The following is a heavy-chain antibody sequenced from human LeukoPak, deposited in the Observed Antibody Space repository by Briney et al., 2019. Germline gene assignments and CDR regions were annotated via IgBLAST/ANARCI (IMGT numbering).Heavy chain of an antibody. Sequence: SETLSLTCAVYGGSFSGYYWSWIRQPPGKGLGWIGEINHSGSTNYNPSLKSRVTISVDTSKNQFSLKLSFVTAADTVVYYCARKNYDSSGYYYEMSFDIWGQGTVVTVSS. CDR3: ARKNYDSSGYYYEMSFDI. CDR1: GGSFSGYY. V-gene: IGHV4-34*01. J-gene: IGHJ3*02. CDR2: INHSGST. D-gene: IGHD3-22*01.